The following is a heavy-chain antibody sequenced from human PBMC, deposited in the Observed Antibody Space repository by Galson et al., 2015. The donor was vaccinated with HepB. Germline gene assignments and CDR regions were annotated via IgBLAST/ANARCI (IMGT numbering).Heavy chain of an antibody. CDR3: AKGAISHYYYYNMDV. J-gene: IGHJ6*03. Sequence: SLRLYCAAYGFNFSIYGMHWVRQAPGKGLGWVAVMSHDANDKHNAESVKGRFTISRDNSKNTLYLQMSSLRPEDTAVYYCAKGAISHYYYYNMDVWGKGTTVTVSS. D-gene: IGHD2-2*02. CDR1: GFNFSIYG. V-gene: IGHV3-30*18. CDR2: MSHDANDK.